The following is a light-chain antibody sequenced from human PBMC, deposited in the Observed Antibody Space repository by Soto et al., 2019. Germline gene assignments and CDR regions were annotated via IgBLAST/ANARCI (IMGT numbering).Light chain of an antibody. V-gene: IGKV3-11*01. CDR2: EAS. CDR3: QHRLSWPIT. CDR1: QSVGDY. Sequence: EIVLTQSPGTLSLSPGEGATLSCRASQSVGDYLAWYQQKPGQAPRLLIYEASNRATGVPARFSGSGSGTDFTLTISRLEPEDFAVYYCQHRLSWPITYGQGTRLEIK. J-gene: IGKJ5*01.